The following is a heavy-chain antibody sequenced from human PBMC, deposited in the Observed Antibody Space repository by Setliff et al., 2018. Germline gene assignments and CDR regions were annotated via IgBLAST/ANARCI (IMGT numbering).Heavy chain of an antibody. CDR3: ARTSIVGATISHY. CDR2: IIPIFGTA. Sequence: SVKVSCKASGGIFSSYAISWVRQAPGQGLEWMGGIIPIFGTANYAHKFQGRVTITADESTSTAYMELSSLRSEDTAVYYCARTSIVGATISHYWGQGTLVTVSS. V-gene: IGHV1-69*13. J-gene: IGHJ4*02. CDR1: GGIFSSYA. D-gene: IGHD1-26*01.